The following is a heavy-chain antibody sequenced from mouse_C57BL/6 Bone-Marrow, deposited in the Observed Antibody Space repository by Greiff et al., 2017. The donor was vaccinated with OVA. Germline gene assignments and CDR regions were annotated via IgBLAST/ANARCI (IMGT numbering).Heavy chain of an antibody. CDR3: ATFINTPGRDD. Sequence: VQLQQSGAELVRPGASVTLSCKASGYTFTDYEMHWVKQTPVHGLEWIGAIDPETGGTAYNQKFKGKAILTADTSSSTVYMELRCLTTEDSAVYYCATFINTPGRDDWGQGTTLTVSS. V-gene: IGHV1-15*01. CDR2: IDPETGGT. J-gene: IGHJ2*01. CDR1: GYTFTDYE. D-gene: IGHD1-1*01.